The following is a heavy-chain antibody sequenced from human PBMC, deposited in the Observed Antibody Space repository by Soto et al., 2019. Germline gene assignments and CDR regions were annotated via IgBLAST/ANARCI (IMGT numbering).Heavy chain of an antibody. CDR2: IKDDGSER. CDR1: GFSFGSYW. Sequence: GGSLRLSCAVSGFSFGSYWMSWVRQAPGKGLEWLASIKDDGSERYYLDSVKGRFTISRDNAKDSLYLQMNSLRDEDTAVYYCARLYYDYVWGQGTTVTVSS. J-gene: IGHJ6*02. CDR3: ARLYYDYV. V-gene: IGHV3-7*01. D-gene: IGHD3-3*01.